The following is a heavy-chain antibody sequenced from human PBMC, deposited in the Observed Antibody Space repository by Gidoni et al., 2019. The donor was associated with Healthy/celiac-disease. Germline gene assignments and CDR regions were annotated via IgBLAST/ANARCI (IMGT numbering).Heavy chain of an antibody. CDR2: IYYSGST. CDR1: GGSISSSSYY. CDR3: ARHGLHLGY. J-gene: IGHJ4*02. Sequence: QLQLQESGPGMVKPSETLSLTCNVSGGSISSSSYYWGWIRQPPGKGLEWIGSIYYSGSTYYTPSLKSRVTISVDTSKNQFSLKLSSVTAADTAVYYCARHGLHLGYWGQGTLVTVSS. V-gene: IGHV4-39*01. D-gene: IGHD3-16*01.